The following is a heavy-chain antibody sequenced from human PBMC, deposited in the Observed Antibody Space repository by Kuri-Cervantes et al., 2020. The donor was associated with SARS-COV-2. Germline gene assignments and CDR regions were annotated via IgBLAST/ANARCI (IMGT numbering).Heavy chain of an antibody. Sequence: GSLRLSCTVSGGSISSYYWSWIRQPAGKGLEWIGRIYTSGSTNYNPSLKSRVTMSVDTFKNQFSLKLSSVTAADTAVYYCARVISSSYGSGSYYYYYYYMDVWGKGTTVTVSS. D-gene: IGHD3-10*01. V-gene: IGHV4-4*07. CDR1: GGSISSYY. CDR3: ARVISSSYGSGSYYYYYYYMDV. J-gene: IGHJ6*03. CDR2: IYTSGST.